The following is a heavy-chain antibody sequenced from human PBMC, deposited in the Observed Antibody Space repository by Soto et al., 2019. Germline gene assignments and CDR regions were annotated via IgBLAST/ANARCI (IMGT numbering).Heavy chain of an antibody. D-gene: IGHD3-22*01. J-gene: IGHJ4*02. CDR2: ISWDGTIT. CDR3: AKDEDNRGYYYRGFDH. Sequence: GGSLRLSCAASGFTFDDYTMHWVRQAPGKGLEWVSLISWDGTITYYADSVKGRFTISRDNSKNSLYLQMNSLRTEDTALYYCAKDEDNRGYYYRGFDHWGQGTLVTVSS. CDR1: GFTFDDYT. V-gene: IGHV3-43*01.